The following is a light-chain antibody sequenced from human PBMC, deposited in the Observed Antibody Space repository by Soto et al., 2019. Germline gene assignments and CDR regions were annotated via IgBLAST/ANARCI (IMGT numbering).Light chain of an antibody. CDR2: DAS. CDR3: QQYHSYWT. J-gene: IGKJ1*01. CDR1: QSISSF. V-gene: IGKV1-5*01. Sequence: IQMTQSPSSLSASVLDIVTISFRASQSISSFLTWYQQKAGKAPKLLIYDASSLESGVPQRFSGSGSGTEFTLTISSLQTDDFSTYYCQQYHSYWTFGQGTKVDI.